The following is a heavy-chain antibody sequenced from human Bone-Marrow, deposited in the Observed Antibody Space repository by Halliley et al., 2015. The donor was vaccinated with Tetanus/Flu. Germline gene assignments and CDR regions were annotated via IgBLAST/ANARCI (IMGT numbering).Heavy chain of an antibody. Sequence: EWIGYIYYSGSTYYNPSLKSRVTISVDTSKNQFSLKLSSVTAADTAVYYCARVVGSWYYFDYWGQGTLVTVSS. V-gene: IGHV4-30-4*01. CDR3: ARVVGSWYYFDY. J-gene: IGHJ4*02. CDR2: IYYSGST. D-gene: IGHD6-13*01.